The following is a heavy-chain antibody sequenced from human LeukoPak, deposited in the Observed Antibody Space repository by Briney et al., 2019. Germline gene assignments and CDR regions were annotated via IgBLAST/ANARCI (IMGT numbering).Heavy chain of an antibody. CDR3: ARGAGYGSGPRVAFDI. D-gene: IGHD3-10*01. J-gene: IGHJ3*02. V-gene: IGHV4-59*01. Sequence: SETLSLTCTVSGGSISSYYWSWIRQPPGKGLEWIGYIYYSGSTNYNPSLKSRVTISVDTSKNQFSLKLSSVTAADTAVYYCARGAGYGSGPRVAFDIWGQGTMVTVSS. CDR1: GGSISSYY. CDR2: IYYSGST.